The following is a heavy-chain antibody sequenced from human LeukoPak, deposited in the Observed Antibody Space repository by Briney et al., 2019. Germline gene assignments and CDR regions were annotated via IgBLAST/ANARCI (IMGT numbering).Heavy chain of an antibody. V-gene: IGHV3-30-3*01. D-gene: IGHD1-1*01. CDR1: GFTFSSHA. J-gene: IGHJ6*02. CDR2: ISYDGSNK. CDR3: AREGTTYYYYYYGMDV. Sequence: GGSLRLSCAASGFTFSSHAMHWVRQAPGKGLEWVAVISYDGSNKYYADSVKGRFTISRDNSKNTLYLQMNSLRAEDTAVYYCAREGTTYYYYYYGMDVWGQGTTVTVSS.